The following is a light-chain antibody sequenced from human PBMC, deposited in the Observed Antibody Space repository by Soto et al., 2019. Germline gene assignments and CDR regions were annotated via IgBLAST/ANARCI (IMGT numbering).Light chain of an antibody. CDR3: QKYDRAPWT. J-gene: IGKJ1*01. CDR2: AAS. V-gene: IGKV1-27*01. CDR1: QDISHY. Sequence: DIHLTQSXSSLSASVGDRVTITCRASQDISHYSAWYQQRPGKVPRLLIYAASTLKIGVPTRFSGSGSGTDFTLTISGLQPEDVATYYCQKYDRAPWTFGQGTKVDIK.